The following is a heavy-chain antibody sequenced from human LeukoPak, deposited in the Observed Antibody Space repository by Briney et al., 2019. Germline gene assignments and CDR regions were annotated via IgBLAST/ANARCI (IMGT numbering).Heavy chain of an antibody. V-gene: IGHV1-69*13. Sequence: SVKVSCKASGGTFSSYAISWVRQAPGQGLEWMGGIIPIFGTANYAQKFQGRVTITADESTSTAYMELSSLRSEDTAVYYWARARTNIAAGQGNDYWGQGTLVTVSS. J-gene: IGHJ4*02. D-gene: IGHD6-13*01. CDR2: IIPIFGTA. CDR3: ARARTNIAAGQGNDY. CDR1: GGTFSSYA.